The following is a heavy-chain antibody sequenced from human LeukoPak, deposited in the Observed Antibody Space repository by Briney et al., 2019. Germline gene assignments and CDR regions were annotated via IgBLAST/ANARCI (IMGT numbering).Heavy chain of an antibody. CDR1: GYTFTGYY. CDR2: INPNSGGT. D-gene: IGHD5-18*01. V-gene: IGHV1-2*02. Sequence: ASVKVSCKASGYTFTGYYMHWVRQAPGQGLEWMGWINPNSGGTNYAQKFQGRVTMTRDTSTSTAYMELSRLRSDDTAVYYCARHVGIHLWSLYFDYWGQGSLVTVSS. CDR3: ARHVGIHLWSLYFDY. J-gene: IGHJ4*02.